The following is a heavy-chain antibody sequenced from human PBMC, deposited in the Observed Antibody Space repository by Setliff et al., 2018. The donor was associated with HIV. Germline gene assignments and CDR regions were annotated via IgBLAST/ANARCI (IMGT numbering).Heavy chain of an antibody. CDR3: ARRWGDILTGPDTFDI. J-gene: IGHJ3*02. D-gene: IGHD3-9*01. CDR1: GGSLTNYY. CDR2: IVDSGAT. Sequence: SETLSLTCALYGGSLTNYYWTWIRKSPGKGLEWIGEIVDSGATNYNPSLKSRVTILLDTSKKQFSLKLNSVTAADAAVYYCARRWGDILTGPDTFDIWGQGTMVTVSS. V-gene: IGHV4-34*12.